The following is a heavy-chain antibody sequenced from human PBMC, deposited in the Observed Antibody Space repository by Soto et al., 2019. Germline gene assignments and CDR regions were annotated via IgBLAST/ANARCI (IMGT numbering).Heavy chain of an antibody. CDR2: IWHDGSKT. J-gene: IGHJ6*02. V-gene: IGHV3-33*01. CDR3: ARGSIVAAEYGMDV. CDR1: VFSFITYG. Sequence: GWSLRLACASSVFSFITYGMQWVPQAPGKGLEWVAVIWHDGSKTYYADSVKGRLIISRDNSKNTLYVQINSLRAEDRGVYFCARGSIVAAEYGMDVWGQGTTVTVSS. D-gene: IGHD6-13*01.